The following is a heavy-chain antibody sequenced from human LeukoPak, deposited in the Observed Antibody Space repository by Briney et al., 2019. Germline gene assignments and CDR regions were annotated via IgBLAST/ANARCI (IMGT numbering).Heavy chain of an antibody. D-gene: IGHD3-10*01. CDR3: ARSRNYYGSGSSFDY. V-gene: IGHV4-59*08. CDR2: IYYSGST. Sequence: SETLSLTCTVSGGSISSYYWSWIRQPPGKGLEWIGYIYYSGSTNYNPSLKSRVTISVDTSKNQFSLKLSSVTAADTAVYYCARSRNYYGSGSSFDYWGQGTLVTVSS. CDR1: GGSISSYY. J-gene: IGHJ4*02.